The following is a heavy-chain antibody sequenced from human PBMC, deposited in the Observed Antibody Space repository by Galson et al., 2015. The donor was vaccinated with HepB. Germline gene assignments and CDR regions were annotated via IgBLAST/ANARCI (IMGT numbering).Heavy chain of an antibody. V-gene: IGHV1-18*04. D-gene: IGHD3-10*01. Sequence: SVKVSCKASGYTFTSYGISWVRQAPGQGLEWMGWISAYNGNTNYAQKLQGRVTMTTDTSTSTAYMELRSLRSDDTAVYYCARIEGGGITMVRGVSHWFDPWGQGTLVTVSS. J-gene: IGHJ5*02. CDR3: ARIEGGGITMVRGVSHWFDP. CDR2: ISAYNGNT. CDR1: GYTFTSYG.